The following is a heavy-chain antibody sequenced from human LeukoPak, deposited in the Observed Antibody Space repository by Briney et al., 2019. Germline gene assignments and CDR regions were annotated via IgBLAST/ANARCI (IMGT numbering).Heavy chain of an antibody. CDR2: ISSSSSYI. V-gene: IGHV3-21*01. Sequence: GGSLRLSCAASGFTFSSYSMNWVRQAPGKGLEWVSSISSSSSYIYYADSVKGRFTISRDNAKNSLYLQMNSLRAEDTAVYYCTTVVERLDSSDYYSDWYFDLWGRGTLVTVSS. J-gene: IGHJ2*01. D-gene: IGHD3-22*01. CDR3: TTVVERLDSSDYYSDWYFDL. CDR1: GFTFSSYS.